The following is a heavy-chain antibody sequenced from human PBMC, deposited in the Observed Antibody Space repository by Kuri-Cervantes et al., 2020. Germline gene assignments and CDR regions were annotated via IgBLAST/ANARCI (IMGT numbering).Heavy chain of an antibody. CDR3: ARGVSAADNWKFDYYYYMDV. V-gene: IGHV4-31*01. D-gene: IGHD1-20*01. CDR1: GYSISSGYY. Sequence: SETLSLTCAVSGYSISSGYYWGWIRQPPGKGLEWIGYIYYSGSTYYNPSLKSLVTISVDTSKNQFSLKLSSVTAADTAVYYCARGVSAADNWKFDYYYYMDVWGKGTTVTVSS. J-gene: IGHJ6*03. CDR2: IYYSGST.